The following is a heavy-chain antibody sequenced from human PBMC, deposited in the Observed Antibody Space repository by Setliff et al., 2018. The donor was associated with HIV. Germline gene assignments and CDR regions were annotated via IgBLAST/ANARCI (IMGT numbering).Heavy chain of an antibody. D-gene: IGHD3-22*01. J-gene: IGHJ5*02. CDR3: ARDKEKRYYNDSSGHYDWFDP. Sequence: ASVKVSCKASGYTFSGYYLHWVRRAPGQGLEWMGWINPNSGATNYAQNFQGRVTMTRDTSISTAYMDLSSLRSEDTAVYYCARDKEKRYYNDSSGHYDWFDPWGQGTLVTVSS. CDR1: GYTFSGYY. CDR2: INPNSGAT. V-gene: IGHV1-2*02.